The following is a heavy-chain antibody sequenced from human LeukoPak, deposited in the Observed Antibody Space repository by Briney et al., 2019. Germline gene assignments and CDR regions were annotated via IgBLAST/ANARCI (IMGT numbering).Heavy chain of an antibody. D-gene: IGHD2-2*01. CDR2: IKSKTDGGTT. J-gene: IGHJ4*02. Sequence: PGGSLRLSCAASGFTFSNAWMSWVRQAPGKGLEWVGRIKSKTDGGTTDYAAPVKGRFTISRDDSKNTLYLQMNSLKTEDTAVYYCTTDLGVYIVVVPAAPTDYWGQGTLVTVSS. CDR1: GFTFSNAW. V-gene: IGHV3-15*01. CDR3: TTDLGVYIVVVPAAPTDY.